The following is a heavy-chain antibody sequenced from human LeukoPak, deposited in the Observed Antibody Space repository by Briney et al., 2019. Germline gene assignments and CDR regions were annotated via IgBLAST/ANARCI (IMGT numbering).Heavy chain of an antibody. V-gene: IGHV4-30-2*01. J-gene: IGHJ4*02. Sequence: SETLSLTCAVSGGSISSGGYSWSWIRQPPGKGLEWIGYIYHSGSTYYNPSLKSRVTISVDRSKNQFSLKLSSVTAADTAVYSCATGYYDANFDYWGQGTLVTVSS. CDR2: IYHSGST. D-gene: IGHD3-22*01. CDR3: ATGYYDANFDY. CDR1: GGSISSGGYS.